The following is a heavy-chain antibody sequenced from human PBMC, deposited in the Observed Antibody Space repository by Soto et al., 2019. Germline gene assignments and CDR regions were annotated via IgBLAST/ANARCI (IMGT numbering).Heavy chain of an antibody. J-gene: IGHJ4*02. Sequence: QVQLQQWGAGLLKPSETLSLTCAVYGGSFSGYYWTWIRQPPGTGLEWIGEINHSGSTNYNPSLKSRVTISVDTSQNQFSLNVTSVSAADATVYYCARDKITGLFDYWGQGTLVTVSS. CDR3: ARDKITGLFDY. CDR1: GGSFSGYY. CDR2: INHSGST. V-gene: IGHV4-34*01. D-gene: IGHD2-8*02.